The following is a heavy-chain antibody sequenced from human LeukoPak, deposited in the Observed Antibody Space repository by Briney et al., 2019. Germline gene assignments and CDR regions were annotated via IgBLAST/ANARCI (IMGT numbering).Heavy chain of an antibody. Sequence: GGSLRLSCAASGFTFSSYSTNWVRQAPGKGLEWVSSISSSSSYIYYADSVKGRFTISRDNAKNSLYLQMNSLRAEDTAVYYCARDLDDSSGYPFDYWGQGTLVTVSS. J-gene: IGHJ4*02. CDR1: GFTFSSYS. CDR2: ISSSSSYI. D-gene: IGHD3-22*01. V-gene: IGHV3-21*01. CDR3: ARDLDDSSGYPFDY.